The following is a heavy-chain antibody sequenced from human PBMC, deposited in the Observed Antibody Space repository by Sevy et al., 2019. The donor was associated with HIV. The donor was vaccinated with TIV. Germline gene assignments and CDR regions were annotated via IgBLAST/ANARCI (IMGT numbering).Heavy chain of an antibody. V-gene: IGHV3-23*01. Sequence: GGSLRLSCTASEFTFSSHVVAWVRQAPGKGLEWVSAISGSGENTHYADSVKGRFTISRDNFKNTLYLQMNSLRAEDTALYYCARDGRGISAFDIWGQGTMVTVSS. J-gene: IGHJ3*02. CDR2: ISGSGENT. CDR1: EFTFSSHV. CDR3: ARDGRGISAFDI. D-gene: IGHD3-3*02.